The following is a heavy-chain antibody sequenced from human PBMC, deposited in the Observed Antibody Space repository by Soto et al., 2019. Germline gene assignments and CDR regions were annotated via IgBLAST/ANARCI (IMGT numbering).Heavy chain of an antibody. Sequence: SETLSLTCIVSGDSISSYFRNWIRQPPGEGLEWIGCIYDSGSTDYNPSLKSRVTISLDTSKKQFSLRLNSVTAADTAVYYCVSSRTAIYGDAFDVWGQGTMVIVSS. D-gene: IGHD2-21*02. CDR2: IYDSGST. J-gene: IGHJ3*01. CDR1: GDSISSYF. V-gene: IGHV4-59*03. CDR3: VSSRTAIYGDAFDV.